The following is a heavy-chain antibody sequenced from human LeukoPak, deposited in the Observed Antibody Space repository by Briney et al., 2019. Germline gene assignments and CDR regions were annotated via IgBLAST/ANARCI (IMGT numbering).Heavy chain of an antibody. CDR3: ARPNRGYCDDTSCSHFDY. CDR2: ITGSGGST. D-gene: IGHD2-2*01. Sequence: GGSLRLSCAASGFTFSSYGMNWARQPPGRGREWVSAITGSGGSTFFADSVKGRFTISRDNSKNTLYLQMNSLRAEDTAVYYCARPNRGYCDDTSCSHFDYWGQGTLVTVSS. J-gene: IGHJ4*02. V-gene: IGHV3-23*01. CDR1: GFTFSSYG.